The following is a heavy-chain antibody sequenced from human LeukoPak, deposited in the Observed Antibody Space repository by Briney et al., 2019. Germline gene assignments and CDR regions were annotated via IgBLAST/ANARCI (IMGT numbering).Heavy chain of an antibody. V-gene: IGHV3-66*01. CDR3: ARDKAGAGFGDAFDI. D-gene: IGHD3-10*01. CDR2: IYSGGST. CDR1: GFTVSSNY. Sequence: GGSLRLSCAASGFTVSSNYMSWVCQAPGKGLEWVSVIYSGGSTYYADSVKGRFTISRDNSKNTLYLQMNSLRAEDTAVYYCARDKAGAGFGDAFDIWGQGTMVTVSS. J-gene: IGHJ3*02.